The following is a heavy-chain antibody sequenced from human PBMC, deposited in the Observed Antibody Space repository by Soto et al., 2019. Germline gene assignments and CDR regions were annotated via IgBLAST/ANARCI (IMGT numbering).Heavy chain of an antibody. CDR3: SRGILV. CDR1: GGSINSGGYC. Sequence: QVQLQESGPGLVKPSQTLSLTCTVSGGSINSGGYCWSWIRQHPGKGLDWIGCISYGGSTSYNPFLKSRVTISVDTSKNQFSVELTSVTAADTAVYYCSRGILVWGQGALITVSS. V-gene: IGHV4-31*03. CDR2: ISYGGST. J-gene: IGHJ4*02. D-gene: IGHD5-18*01.